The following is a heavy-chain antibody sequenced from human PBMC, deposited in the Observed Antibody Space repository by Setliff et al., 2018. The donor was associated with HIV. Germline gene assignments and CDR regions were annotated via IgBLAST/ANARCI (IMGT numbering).Heavy chain of an antibody. CDR3: AKDQAVVTPRYDAFDI. CDR1: RFTFNDYW. Sequence: GGSLRLSCVASRFTFNDYWMSWVRQAPGKGLEWVANIDREGSETNYVDSVKGRFTISRDNARSSMYLQMNSLRAEDTAVYYCAKDQAVVTPRYDAFDIWGQGTMVTVS. V-gene: IGHV3-7*03. D-gene: IGHD2-15*01. CDR2: IDREGSET. J-gene: IGHJ3*02.